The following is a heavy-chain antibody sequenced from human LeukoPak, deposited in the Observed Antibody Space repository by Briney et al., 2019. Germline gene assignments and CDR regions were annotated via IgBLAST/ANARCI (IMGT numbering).Heavy chain of an antibody. CDR2: ISWNSGSI. CDR3: ARDRRGYCSGGSCQGVENGFDY. J-gene: IGHJ4*02. Sequence: PGGSLRLSCAASGFTFVDYAMHWVRQAPGKGLEWVSGISWNSGSIGYADSVKGRFTISRDNAKNSLYLQMNSLRAEDTAVYYCARDRRGYCSGGSCQGVENGFDYWGQGTLVTVSS. V-gene: IGHV3-9*01. D-gene: IGHD2-15*01. CDR1: GFTFVDYA.